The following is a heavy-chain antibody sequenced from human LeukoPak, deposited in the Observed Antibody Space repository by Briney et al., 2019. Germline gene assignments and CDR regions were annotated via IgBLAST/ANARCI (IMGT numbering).Heavy chain of an antibody. D-gene: IGHD5-12*01. CDR1: GYTFTAYY. CDR2: INPNSGAT. J-gene: IGHJ4*01. Sequence: ASVKVSCKASGYTFTAYYIHWVRQAPGQGLEWMGWINPNSGATKDAQKFQGRVTMTRDTSIGTAYMELTRLRSDDAAVYYCVRLAVQGGVNIDYRGQGTRGTVSS. CDR3: VRLAVQGGVNIDY. V-gene: IGHV1-2*02.